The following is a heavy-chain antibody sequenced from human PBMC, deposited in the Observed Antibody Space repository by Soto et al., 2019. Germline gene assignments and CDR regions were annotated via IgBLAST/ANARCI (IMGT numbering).Heavy chain of an antibody. Sequence: SQTLSLTCAISGDSVSSNSAAWNWIGQSPSRGLEWLGRTYYRSKWYNDYAVSVKSRITINPDTSKNQFSLQLNSVTPEDTAVYYCARERYCSSTSCYLLQNNWFDPCGQRTLVTVSS. J-gene: IGHJ5*02. CDR2: TYYRSKWYN. V-gene: IGHV6-1*01. CDR1: GDSVSSNSAA. D-gene: IGHD2-2*01. CDR3: ARERYCSSTSCYLLQNNWFDP.